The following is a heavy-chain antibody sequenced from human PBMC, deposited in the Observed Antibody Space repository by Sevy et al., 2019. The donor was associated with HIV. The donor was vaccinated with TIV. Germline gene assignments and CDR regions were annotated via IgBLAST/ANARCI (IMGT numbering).Heavy chain of an antibody. CDR1: EFIFSSHA. CDR2: ISGDGENT. CDR3: ARDGRGISAFDI. Sequence: GGSLRLSCVASEFIFSSHAVNWVRQAPGKGLEWVSAISGDGENTHYADSVRGRFTISRDNFKNTLYLQMNSLRAEDTALYYGARDGRGISAFDIWGPGTMVTVSS. V-gene: IGHV3-23*01. J-gene: IGHJ3*02. D-gene: IGHD3-3*02.